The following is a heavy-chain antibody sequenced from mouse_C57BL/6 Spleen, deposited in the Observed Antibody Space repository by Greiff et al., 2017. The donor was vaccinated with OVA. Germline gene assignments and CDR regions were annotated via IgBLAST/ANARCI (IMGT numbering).Heavy chain of an antibody. V-gene: IGHV1-19*01. D-gene: IGHD2-4*01. J-gene: IGHJ4*01. CDR1: GYTFTDYY. CDR3: ARWVDWGDPYAMDY. Sequence: VQLKQSGPVLVKPGASVKMSCKASGYTFTDYYMNWVKQSPGKSLEWIGVINPYNGGTSYNQKFKGKATLTVDKSSSTAYMELNSLTSEDSAVYYGARWVDWGDPYAMDYWGQGTSVTVSS. CDR2: INPYNGGT.